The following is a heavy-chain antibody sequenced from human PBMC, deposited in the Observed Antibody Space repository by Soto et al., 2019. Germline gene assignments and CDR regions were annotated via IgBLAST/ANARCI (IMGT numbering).Heavy chain of an antibody. J-gene: IGHJ3*02. V-gene: IGHV4-34*01. CDR2: INHSGST. Sequence: SETLSLTCAVYGGSFSGYYWSWIRQPPGKGLEWIGEINHSGSTNYNPSLKSRVTISVDTSKNQFSLKLSSVTAADTAVYYCARGPRVLLWFGELSPGRDAFDIWGQGTMVTVSS. D-gene: IGHD3-10*01. CDR1: GGSFSGYY. CDR3: ARGPRVLLWFGELSPGRDAFDI.